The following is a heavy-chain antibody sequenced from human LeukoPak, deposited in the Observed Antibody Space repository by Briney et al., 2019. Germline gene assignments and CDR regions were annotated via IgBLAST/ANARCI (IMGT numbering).Heavy chain of an antibody. Sequence: ASVKVSCKASGYTFTGYHMHWVRQAPGQGLEWMGWINPNSGGTNYAQKFQGRVTMTRDTSISTAYMELSRLRSDDTAVYYCARGWAAARRRGGDDYWGQGTLVTVSS. D-gene: IGHD6-6*01. CDR2: INPNSGGT. CDR1: GYTFTGYH. CDR3: ARGWAAARRRGGDDY. J-gene: IGHJ4*02. V-gene: IGHV1-2*02.